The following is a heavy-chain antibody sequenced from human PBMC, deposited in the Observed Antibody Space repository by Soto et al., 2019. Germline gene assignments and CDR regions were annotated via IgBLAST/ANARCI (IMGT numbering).Heavy chain of an antibody. Sequence: QVQLVESGGGVVQPGRSLRLSCAASGSTFSSYAMHWVRQAPGKGLEWVAVISYDGSNKYYADSVKGRFTISGDNSKNTLYLQMNSLRAEDTAVYYCARDRSGGNARRSSTGMDVWGQGTTVTVSS. V-gene: IGHV3-30-3*01. CDR1: GSTFSSYA. CDR2: ISYDGSNK. J-gene: IGHJ6*02. CDR3: ARDRSGGNARRSSTGMDV. D-gene: IGHD1-26*01.